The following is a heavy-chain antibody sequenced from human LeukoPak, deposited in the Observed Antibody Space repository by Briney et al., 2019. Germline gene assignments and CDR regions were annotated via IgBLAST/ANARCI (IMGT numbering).Heavy chain of an antibody. CDR1: GGTFSSYA. CDR2: IIPIFGTA. Sequence: SVKVSCKASGGTFSSYAISWVRQAPGQGLEWMGGIIPIFGTANYAQKFQGRVTITADKSTSTAYMELSSLRSEDTAVYYRASGYYDYVWGSYRLYYWGQGTLVTVSS. J-gene: IGHJ4*02. V-gene: IGHV1-69*06. CDR3: ASGYYDYVWGSYRLYY. D-gene: IGHD3-16*01.